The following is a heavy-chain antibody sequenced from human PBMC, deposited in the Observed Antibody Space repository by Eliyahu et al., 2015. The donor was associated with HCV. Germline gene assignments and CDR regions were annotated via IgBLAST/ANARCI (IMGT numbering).Heavy chain of an antibody. D-gene: IGHD5-18*01. J-gene: IGHJ4*02. CDR1: GFTFSSYG. CDR3: ARDVDTAMVTDY. Sequence: QVQLVESGGGVVQPGRSLRLSCAASGFTFSSYGMHWVRQAPGKGLEWVAAIWYDGSNKYYADSVKGRFTISRDNSKNTLYLQMNSLRAEDTAVYYCARDVDTAMVTDYWGQGTLVTVSS. V-gene: IGHV3-33*01. CDR2: IWYDGSNK.